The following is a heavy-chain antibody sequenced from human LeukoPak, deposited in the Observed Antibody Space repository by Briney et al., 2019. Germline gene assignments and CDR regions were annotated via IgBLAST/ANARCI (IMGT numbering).Heavy chain of an antibody. J-gene: IGHJ4*02. D-gene: IGHD3-22*01. CDR3: ARETYDSSGYYYDY. CDR1: VGTFSSYA. V-gene: IGHV1-69*13. Sequence: GASVKVSCKASVGTFSSYAISWVRQAPGQGLEWMGGIIPIFGTANYAQKFQGRVTITADESTSTAYMELSSLRSEDTAVYYCARETYDSSGYYYDYWGQGTLVTVSS. CDR2: IIPIFGTA.